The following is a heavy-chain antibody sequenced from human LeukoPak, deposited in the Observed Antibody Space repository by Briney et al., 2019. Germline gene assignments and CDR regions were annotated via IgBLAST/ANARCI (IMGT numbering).Heavy chain of an antibody. J-gene: IGHJ5*02. CDR3: ARDGITGKGSFDP. D-gene: IGHD1-20*01. Sequence: SQTLSLTCAIFGDSVSRSNTAWNWIRQSPSRGLEWLGRTYYRSKWYSNYALSVKSRITINPDTSRNQFSLQLNSMTPEDTAVYYCARDGITGKGSFDPWGQGTLVTVSS. CDR2: TYYRSKWYS. V-gene: IGHV6-1*01. CDR1: GDSVSRSNTA.